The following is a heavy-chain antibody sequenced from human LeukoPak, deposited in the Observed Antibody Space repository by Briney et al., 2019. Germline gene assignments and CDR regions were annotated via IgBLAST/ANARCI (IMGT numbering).Heavy chain of an antibody. CDR1: GGSFSGYY. CDR3: ARGAAAGFDY. CDR2: INHSGST. D-gene: IGHD6-13*01. Sequence: SETLSLTCAVYGGSFSGYYWSWIRQPPGKGLEWIGEINHSGSTNYNPSFKSRVTISVDTSKNQFSLKLSSVTAADTAVYYCARGAAAGFDYWGQGTLVTVSS. V-gene: IGHV4-34*01. J-gene: IGHJ4*02.